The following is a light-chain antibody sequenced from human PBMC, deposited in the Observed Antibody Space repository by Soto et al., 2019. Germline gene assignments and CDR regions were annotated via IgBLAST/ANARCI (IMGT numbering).Light chain of an antibody. CDR1: SSDVGGYNY. Sequence: QSALTQPASVSGSPGQSITISCTGTSSDVGGYNYVSWYQQHPGKAPKLMIYDVNNRPSGVSNRFSGSKSGNTASLTISGLQAEDEADYYCSSYTRRSAVILGGGTKLTVL. CDR2: DVN. V-gene: IGLV2-14*01. J-gene: IGLJ2*01. CDR3: SSYTRRSAVI.